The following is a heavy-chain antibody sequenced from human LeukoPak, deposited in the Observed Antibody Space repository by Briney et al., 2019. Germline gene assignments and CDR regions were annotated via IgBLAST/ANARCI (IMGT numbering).Heavy chain of an antibody. J-gene: IGHJ4*02. V-gene: IGHV1-46*01. CDR1: GYTFTSYY. CDR3: ARGKRGSYGPLPYYFDC. Sequence: ASVNVSCKASGYTFTSYYMHWVRQAPGQGLEWMGIINPSGGSTSYAQKFQGRVTMTRDTSTSTVYMELSSLRSEDTAVYYCARGKRGSYGPLPYYFDCWGQGTLVTVSS. CDR2: INPSGGST. D-gene: IGHD5-18*01.